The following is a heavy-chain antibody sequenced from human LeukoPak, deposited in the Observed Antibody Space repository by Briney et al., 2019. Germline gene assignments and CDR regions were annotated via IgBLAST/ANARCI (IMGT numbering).Heavy chain of an antibody. CDR1: GGSISSGGYY. D-gene: IGHD5-18*01. V-gene: IGHV4-31*03. CDR2: IYYSGST. J-gene: IGHJ6*02. CDR3: ARDRNIPGGYSYGLDGMDV. Sequence: SQTLSLTCTVSGGSISSGGYYWSWIRQHPGKGLEWIGYIYYSGSTYYNPSLKSRVTISVDTSKNQFSLKLSSVTAADTAVYYCARDRNIPGGYSYGLDGMDVWGQGTTVTVSS.